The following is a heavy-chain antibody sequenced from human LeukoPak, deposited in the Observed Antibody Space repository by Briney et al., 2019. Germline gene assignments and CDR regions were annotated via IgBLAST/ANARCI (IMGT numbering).Heavy chain of an antibody. J-gene: IGHJ6*03. CDR1: GFSLSAYN. D-gene: IGHD6-6*01. CDR3: ARDRHVPGLYYYYMDV. V-gene: IGHV3-48*01. CDR2: ISSSSATM. Sequence: GGSLRLSCEGSGFSLSAYNMNWVRQAPGKGLESVSYISSSSATMFYADSVKGRFTISRDNAKNSLYLQMNSLRPEDTAVYFCARDRHVPGLYYYYMDVWGKGTTVTFSS.